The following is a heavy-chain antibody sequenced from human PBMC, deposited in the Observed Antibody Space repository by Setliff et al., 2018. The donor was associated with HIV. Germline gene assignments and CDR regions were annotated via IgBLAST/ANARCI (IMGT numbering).Heavy chain of an antibody. CDR2: IYTSGST. CDR1: GGSISSSNYY. J-gene: IGHJ3*02. Sequence: SETLSLTCTVSGGSISSSNYYWGWIRQPPGKGLEWIGYIYTSGSTNYNPSLKSRVTISVDTSKNQFSLKLGSVTAADTAVYYCASSSGSYGAFDIWGQGTMVTVSS. V-gene: IGHV4-61*05. CDR3: ASSSGSYGAFDI. D-gene: IGHD1-26*01.